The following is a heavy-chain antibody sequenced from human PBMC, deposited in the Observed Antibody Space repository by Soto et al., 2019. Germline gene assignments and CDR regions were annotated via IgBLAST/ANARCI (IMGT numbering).Heavy chain of an antibody. CDR1: GFTFSSYW. CDR3: AKEGEPYSSGCRKCGAYDY. D-gene: IGHD6-19*01. J-gene: IGHJ4*02. V-gene: IGHV3-7*03. CDR2: IKEDGSDK. Sequence: EVQLVESGGGLVQPGGSLRLSCAASGFTFSSYWMSWVRQAPGKGLEWVANIKEDGSDKYYVDSVKGRFNISRDNARNSLYLQMNSLGGEETAVYYCAKEGEPYSSGCRKCGAYDYWGRGTLVTVSS.